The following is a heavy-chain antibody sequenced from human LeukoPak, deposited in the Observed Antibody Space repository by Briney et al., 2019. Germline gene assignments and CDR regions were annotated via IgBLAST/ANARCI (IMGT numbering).Heavy chain of an antibody. D-gene: IGHD7-27*01. CDR1: GFTFSSYW. Sequence: GGSLRLSCVASGFTFSSYWMTWVRQAPGKGLEWVANIKTDGSLTYYVDSVKGRFTISRDNAKNSLFLQMSNLRDDDTAIYYCAGHVGISFWGQGTLVTVSS. J-gene: IGHJ4*02. V-gene: IGHV3-7*01. CDR3: AGHVGISF. CDR2: IKTDGSLT.